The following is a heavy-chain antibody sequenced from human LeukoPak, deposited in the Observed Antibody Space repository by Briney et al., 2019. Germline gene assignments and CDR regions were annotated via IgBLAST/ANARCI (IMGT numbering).Heavy chain of an antibody. Sequence: ASVKVSSKASGGTFSSYAISWVRQAPGQGLECMGGIIPIFGTANYAQKFQGRVTITPDESTSTAYMELSSLRSEDTAVYYCASALDCSSTSCSGRVAFDIWGQGTMVTVSS. D-gene: IGHD2-2*01. CDR1: GGTFSSYA. J-gene: IGHJ3*02. CDR3: ASALDCSSTSCSGRVAFDI. V-gene: IGHV1-69*01. CDR2: IIPIFGTA.